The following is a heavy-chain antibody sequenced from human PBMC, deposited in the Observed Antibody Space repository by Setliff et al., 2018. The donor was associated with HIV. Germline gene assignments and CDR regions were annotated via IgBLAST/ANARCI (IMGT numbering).Heavy chain of an antibody. CDR3: ARLSIPAYYYMDV. CDR2: ISTYNGNT. V-gene: IGHV1-18*01. CDR1: GYPFTTYG. Sequence: GASVKVSCKASGYPFTTYGITWVRQAPGQGLEWMGWISTYNGNTNYAQKFRGRVTMTTVTSTSTAYMELRSLRSDDTAVYYCARLSIPAYYYMDVWGKGTTVTVSS. D-gene: IGHD2-21*01. J-gene: IGHJ6*03.